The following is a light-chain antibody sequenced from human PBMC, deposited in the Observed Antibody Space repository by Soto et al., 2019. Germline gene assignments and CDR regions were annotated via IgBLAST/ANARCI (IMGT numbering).Light chain of an antibody. CDR1: QDISNY. J-gene: IGKJ4*01. CDR3: QQYDNLPREDPLT. CDR2: DAS. Sequence: DIQMTQSPSSLSASVGDRVTITCQASQDISNYLNWYQQKPGRAPKLLIYDASNLETGVPSRFSGSGSGTDFTFTISSLQPEDIATYYCQQYDNLPREDPLTFGGGTKVEIK. V-gene: IGKV1-33*01.